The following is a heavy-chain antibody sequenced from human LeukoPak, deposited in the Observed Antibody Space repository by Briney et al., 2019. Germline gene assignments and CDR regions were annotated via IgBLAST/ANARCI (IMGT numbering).Heavy chain of an antibody. V-gene: IGHV3-66*01. J-gene: IGHJ6*02. CDR3: ARDPRVDHSGMDV. D-gene: IGHD2-15*01. Sequence: GGSLRLSCAASGLTVSSDYMSWVRQAPGKGLEWVSVIYSGGGTYYADSVKGRFIISRDNSKNTLYLQMSSLRVEDTAVYYCARDPRVDHSGMDVWGQGTTVTVSS. CDR2: IYSGGGT. CDR1: GLTVSSDY.